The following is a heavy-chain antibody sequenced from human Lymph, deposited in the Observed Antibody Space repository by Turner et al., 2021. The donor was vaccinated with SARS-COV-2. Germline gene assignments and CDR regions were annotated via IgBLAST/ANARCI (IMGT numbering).Heavy chain of an antibody. CDR2: IFYRGST. V-gene: IGHV4-59*08. Sequence: QVQLQESGPRLVKPLETLSLTCTVSGGSMNNNYWSWIRQPPGKRLEWIGFIFYRGSTNYNPSLKSRVTISVDTSKNQFSLKLSSVTAADTAVFYCARGSPQGWYVPVFDYWGQGTLVTVSS. CDR1: GGSMNNNY. D-gene: IGHD6-19*01. CDR3: ARGSPQGWYVPVFDY. J-gene: IGHJ4*02.